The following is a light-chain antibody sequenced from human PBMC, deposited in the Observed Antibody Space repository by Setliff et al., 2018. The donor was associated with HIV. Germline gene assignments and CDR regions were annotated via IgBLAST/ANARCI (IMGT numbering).Light chain of an antibody. J-gene: IGLJ1*01. V-gene: IGLV2-23*02. CDR2: EVN. CDR3: CSFAGTDTFVV. Sequence: QSALAQPPSVSGPPGQSIIISCPGTINNIGSYNRVSWYQQRPGTAPKLIIFEVNKRPSGVSNRFSGSKSGSTASLAISGLQADDEGDYYCCSFAGTDTFVVFGTGTKGTV. CDR1: INNIGSYNR.